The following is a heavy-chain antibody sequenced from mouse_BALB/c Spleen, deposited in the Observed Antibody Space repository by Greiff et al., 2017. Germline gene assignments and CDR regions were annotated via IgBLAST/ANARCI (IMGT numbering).Heavy chain of an antibody. CDR3: ARYYYYAMDY. CDR2: IYWDDDK. V-gene: IGHV8-12*01. J-gene: IGHJ4*01. CDR1: GFSLSTSGMG. Sequence: QVQLKESGPGILQPSQTLSLTCSFSGFSLSTSGMGVSWIRQPSGKGLEWLAHIYWDDDKRYNPSLKSRLTISKDTSSNQVFLKITSVDTADTATYYCARYYYYAMDYWGQGTSVTVSS. D-gene: IGHD1-1*01.